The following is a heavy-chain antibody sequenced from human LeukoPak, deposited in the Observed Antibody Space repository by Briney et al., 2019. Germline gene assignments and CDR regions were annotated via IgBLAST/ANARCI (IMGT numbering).Heavy chain of an antibody. J-gene: IGHJ6*02. Sequence: ASVKVSCKASSYTFTNYAISWVRQAPGQGLEWMGRISGYSGNTNYAQKFQGRVTMTTDTSTSTAYMELRSLRSDDTAVYYCARDLEECASASCYAGLVFNYYGMDVWGQGTTVTVSS. V-gene: IGHV1-18*01. CDR3: ARDLEECASASCYAGLVFNYYGMDV. CDR1: SYTFTNYA. D-gene: IGHD2-2*01. CDR2: ISGYSGNT.